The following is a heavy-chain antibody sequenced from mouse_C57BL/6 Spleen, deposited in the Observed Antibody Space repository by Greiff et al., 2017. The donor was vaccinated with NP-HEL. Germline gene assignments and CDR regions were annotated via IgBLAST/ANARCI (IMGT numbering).Heavy chain of an antibody. D-gene: IGHD2-5*01. CDR1: GYAFSSSW. CDR2: IYPGDGDT. J-gene: IGHJ2*01. Sequence: VQLQQSGPELVKPGASVKISCKASGYAFSSSWMNWVKQRPGKGLEWIGRIYPGDGDTNYNGKFKGKATLTADKSSSTAYMQLSSLTSEDSAVYFCARPAYYSNYDYWGHSTTLTVSS. V-gene: IGHV1-82*01. CDR3: ARPAYYSNYDY.